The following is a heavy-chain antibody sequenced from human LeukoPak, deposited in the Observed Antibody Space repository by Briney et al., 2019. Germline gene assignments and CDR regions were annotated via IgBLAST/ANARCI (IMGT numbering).Heavy chain of an antibody. Sequence: GGSLRLSCAASGFTFSSYGMHWVRQAPGKGLEWVAVISYDGSNKYYADSVKGRFTISRDNSKNTLYPQMNSLRAEDTAVYYCAKDGRYSSSWYCFLDYWGQGTLVTVSS. CDR2: ISYDGSNK. J-gene: IGHJ4*02. D-gene: IGHD6-13*01. V-gene: IGHV3-30*18. CDR3: AKDGRYSSSWYCFLDY. CDR1: GFTFSSYG.